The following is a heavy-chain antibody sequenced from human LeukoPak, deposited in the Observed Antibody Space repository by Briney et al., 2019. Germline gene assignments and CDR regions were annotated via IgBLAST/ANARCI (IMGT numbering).Heavy chain of an antibody. Sequence: SETLSLTCTVSGGSISNYYWGWIRQPPGKGLEWIGYIDYSRTTYYNPSLNSRATISVDTSKSQFSLKLNSLTAADTAVYYCARARGYSYGFDYWGQGTLVTVSS. CDR3: ARARGYSYGFDY. CDR2: IDYSRTT. V-gene: IGHV4-59*01. D-gene: IGHD5-18*01. J-gene: IGHJ4*02. CDR1: GGSISNYY.